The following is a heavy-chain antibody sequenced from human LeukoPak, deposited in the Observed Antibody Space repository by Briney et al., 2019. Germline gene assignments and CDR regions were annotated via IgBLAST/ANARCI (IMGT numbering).Heavy chain of an antibody. J-gene: IGHJ6*03. CDR3: ASRYGSGYYYYMDV. D-gene: IGHD3-10*01. CDR1: GFTFSSYG. Sequence: GGSLRLSCAASGFTFSSYGMSWVRQAPGKGLEWVSVIYSGGSTYYADSVKGRFTISRDNSKNTLYLQMNSLRAEDTAVYYCASRYGSGYYYYMDVWGKGTTVTISS. V-gene: IGHV3-66*01. CDR2: IYSGGST.